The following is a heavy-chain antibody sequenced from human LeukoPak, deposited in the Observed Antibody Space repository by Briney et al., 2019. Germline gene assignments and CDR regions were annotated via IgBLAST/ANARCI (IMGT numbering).Heavy chain of an antibody. J-gene: IGHJ4*02. D-gene: IGHD3-22*01. Sequence: ASMKVSCKASGYTFTNYYIHWVRQAPGQGLEWVGWMNPNSGARTYAQKFQGRVTLTRDTSINTAYMELSRLTSDDTAVYYCVRDEYDSSGYYEFWGQGALVTVSS. CDR2: MNPNSGAR. V-gene: IGHV1-2*02. CDR1: GYTFTNYY. CDR3: VRDEYDSSGYYEF.